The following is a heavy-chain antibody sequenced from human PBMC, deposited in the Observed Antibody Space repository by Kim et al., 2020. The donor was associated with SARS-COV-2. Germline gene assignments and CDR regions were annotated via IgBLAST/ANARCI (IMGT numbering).Heavy chain of an antibody. CDR1: GYTFTSYG. Sequence: ASVKVSCKASGYTFTSYGISWVRQAPGQGLEWMGWISAYNGNTNYAQKLQGRVTMTTDTSTSTAYMELRSLRSDDTAVYYCARDYGMGYDFWSGSGARLGDFPRDYWGQGTLVTVSS. D-gene: IGHD3-3*01. CDR2: ISAYNGNT. CDR3: ARDYGMGYDFWSGSGARLGDFPRDY. J-gene: IGHJ4*02. V-gene: IGHV1-18*04.